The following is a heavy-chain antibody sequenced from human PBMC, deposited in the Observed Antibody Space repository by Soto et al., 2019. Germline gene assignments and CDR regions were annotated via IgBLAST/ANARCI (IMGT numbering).Heavy chain of an antibody. Sequence: QVHLVQSGAEVKQPGASVKVSCKASGYTFSTYGITWVRQAPGQGLECMGWISAYTGNTNYAQKFQGRVTMTTDTSTSTAYMELRSLRSDDTAVYYCARFLYYFDNWGQGTLVTVSS. D-gene: IGHD3-3*01. CDR3: ARFLYYFDN. V-gene: IGHV1-18*01. CDR2: ISAYTGNT. CDR1: GYTFSTYG. J-gene: IGHJ4*02.